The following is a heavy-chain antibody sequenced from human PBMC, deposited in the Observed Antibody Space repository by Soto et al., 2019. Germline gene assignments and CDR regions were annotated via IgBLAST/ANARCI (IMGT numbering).Heavy chain of an antibody. Sequence: EVQLLESGGGLVQPGGSLRLSCAASGFTFSSYAMSWVRQGPGKGLEWVSAISGSGGSTYYADSVKGRFTISRDNSKNTLYLQMNSMRAEDTAVYYCAKPLYCSSTSCTLKAFDIWGQGTMVTVSS. CDR1: GFTFSSYA. V-gene: IGHV3-23*01. D-gene: IGHD2-2*01. CDR2: ISGSGGST. CDR3: AKPLYCSSTSCTLKAFDI. J-gene: IGHJ3*02.